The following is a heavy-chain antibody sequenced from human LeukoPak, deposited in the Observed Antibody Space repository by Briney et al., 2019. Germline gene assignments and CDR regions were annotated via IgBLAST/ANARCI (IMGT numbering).Heavy chain of an antibody. J-gene: IGHJ5*02. CDR3: ARVGYHGYSSSWYWFDP. Sequence: ASVKVSCKASGYTFTGYYMHWVRQAPGQGLEWMGWINPNSGGTNYAQKFQGRVTMTRDTSISTAYMELSRLRSDDTAVYYCARVGYHGYSSSWYWFDPWGQGTLVTVSS. CDR1: GYTFTGYY. D-gene: IGHD6-13*01. V-gene: IGHV1-2*02. CDR2: INPNSGGT.